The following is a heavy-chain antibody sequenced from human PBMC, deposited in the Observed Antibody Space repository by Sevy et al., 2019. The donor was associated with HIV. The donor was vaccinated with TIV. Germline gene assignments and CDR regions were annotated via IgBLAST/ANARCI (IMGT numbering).Heavy chain of an antibody. CDR1: GLTFSSYW. J-gene: IGHJ6*02. Sequence: GGSLRLSCAASGLTFSSYWMHWVRQAPGKGLVWASRINGDGSSTSYADSVKGRFTISRDNAKNTLYLQMNSLRAEDTAVYYCVRQRGDTVVLPDVLPDYGMDVWGQGTTVTVSS. V-gene: IGHV3-74*01. D-gene: IGHD2-2*01. CDR2: INGDGSST. CDR3: VRQRGDTVVLPDVLPDYGMDV.